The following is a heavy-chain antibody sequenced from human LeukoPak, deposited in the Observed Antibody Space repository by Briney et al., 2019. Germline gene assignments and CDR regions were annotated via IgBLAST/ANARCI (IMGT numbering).Heavy chain of an antibody. CDR1: GFTFSTYA. J-gene: IGHJ4*02. CDR3: AKRDLGY. CDR2: ISSSGGST. Sequence: PGGSLRLSCAASGFTFSTYAMSWVRQAPGKGLEWVSTISSSGGSTYYADSVKGRFTTSRDNSKNTVFLQMNSLRAEDTAVYYCAKRDLGYWGQGTLVTVSS. V-gene: IGHV3-23*01.